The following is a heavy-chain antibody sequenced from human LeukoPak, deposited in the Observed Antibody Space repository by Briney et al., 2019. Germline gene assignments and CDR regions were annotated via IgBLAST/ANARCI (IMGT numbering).Heavy chain of an antibody. J-gene: IGHJ5*02. Sequence: PGRSLRLSCAASGFTFINLGLHWVRQAPGKGLEWVALISDDGSNKDYADSVKGRFTISRDNSKNTLYLLMNSLRSEDTAVYYCARGDWFDPWGQGTLVTVSS. D-gene: IGHD2-21*01. CDR2: ISDDGSNK. CDR3: ARGDWFDP. CDR1: GFTFINLG. V-gene: IGHV3-30-3*01.